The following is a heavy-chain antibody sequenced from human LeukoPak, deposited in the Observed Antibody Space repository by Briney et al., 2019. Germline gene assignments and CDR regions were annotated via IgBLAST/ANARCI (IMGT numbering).Heavy chain of an antibody. Sequence: ASVKVSCKXSGYTFTSDGISWVRQAPGQGLEGMGWISAYNGNTNYPQKLQGRVTMTTDTSTSTAYMELRSLRSDDTAVYYCARDQSDTAMADDYWGQGTLVTVSS. CDR1: GYTFTSDG. D-gene: IGHD5-18*01. CDR3: ARDQSDTAMADDY. J-gene: IGHJ4*02. V-gene: IGHV1-18*01. CDR2: ISAYNGNT.